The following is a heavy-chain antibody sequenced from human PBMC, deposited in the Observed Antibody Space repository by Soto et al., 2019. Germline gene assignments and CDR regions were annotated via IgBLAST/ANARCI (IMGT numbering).Heavy chain of an antibody. D-gene: IGHD2-2*01. J-gene: IGHJ4*02. Sequence: GGSLRLSCAASGFTFSSYAMSWVRQAPGKGLEWVSAISGSGGSTYYADSVKGRFTISRDNSKNTLYLQMNSLRAEDTSLYYCAKMRVFVVVPAALDYWGQGTLVTVSS. CDR2: ISGSGGST. CDR3: AKMRVFVVVPAALDY. CDR1: GFTFSSYA. V-gene: IGHV3-23*01.